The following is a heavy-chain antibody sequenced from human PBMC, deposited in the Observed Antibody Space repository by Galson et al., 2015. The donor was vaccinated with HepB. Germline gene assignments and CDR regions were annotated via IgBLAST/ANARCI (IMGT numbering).Heavy chain of an antibody. Sequence: SVKVSCKVSGYTLTELSMHWVRQAPGKGLEWMGGFDPEDGETIYAQKFQGRVTMTEDTSTDTAYMELSSLRSEDTAVYYCATPGRYSSGWLDAFDIWGQGTMVTVSS. V-gene: IGHV1-24*01. CDR2: FDPEDGET. CDR1: GYTLTELS. D-gene: IGHD6-19*01. CDR3: ATPGRYSSGWLDAFDI. J-gene: IGHJ3*02.